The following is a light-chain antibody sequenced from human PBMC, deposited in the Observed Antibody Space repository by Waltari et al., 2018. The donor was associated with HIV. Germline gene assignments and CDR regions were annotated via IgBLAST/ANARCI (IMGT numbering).Light chain of an antibody. CDR1: ALPKQY. Sequence: SYELTQPPSVSVSPGQTAKIPCSGYALPKQYAYWYQQKPGQAPVVMIYKDTERPSGIPERFSASTSGTTVTLTISGVQAEDEADYYCQSADNSGSYQVFGGGTKLTVL. V-gene: IGLV3-25*03. J-gene: IGLJ3*02. CDR2: KDT. CDR3: QSADNSGSYQV.